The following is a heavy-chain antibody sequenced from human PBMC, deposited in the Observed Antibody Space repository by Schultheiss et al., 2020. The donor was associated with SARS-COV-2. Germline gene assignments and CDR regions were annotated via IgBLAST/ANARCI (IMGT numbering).Heavy chain of an antibody. V-gene: IGHV3-30*07. Sequence: GGSLRLSCAASGFTFSSYAMSWVRQAPGKGLEWVAVISYDGSNKYYADSVKGRFTISRDNSKNTLYLQMNSLRAEDTAVYYCARGSPPGYSSGAHLVDFDYWGQGTLVTVSS. CDR1: GFTFSSYA. D-gene: IGHD6-19*01. CDR3: ARGSPPGYSSGAHLVDFDY. J-gene: IGHJ4*02. CDR2: ISYDGSNK.